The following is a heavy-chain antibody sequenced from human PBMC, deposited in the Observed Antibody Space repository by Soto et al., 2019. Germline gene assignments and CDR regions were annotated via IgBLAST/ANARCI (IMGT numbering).Heavy chain of an antibody. D-gene: IGHD6-19*01. CDR2: IYPGDSDT. J-gene: IGHJ3*02. CDR3: ARQYSSGWSLVVGAFDI. CDR1: GYSFTSYW. V-gene: IGHV5-51*01. Sequence: GESLKISCKGSGYSFTSYWIGWVRQMPGKGLEWMGIIYPGDSDTRYSPSFQGQVTISADKSISTAYLQWSSLKASDTAMYYCARQYSSGWSLVVGAFDIWGQGTMVTVSS.